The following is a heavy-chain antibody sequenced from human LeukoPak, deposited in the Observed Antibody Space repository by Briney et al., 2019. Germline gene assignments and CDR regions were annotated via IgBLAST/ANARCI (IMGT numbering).Heavy chain of an antibody. CDR3: ARHPGQQLVRGGY. D-gene: IGHD6-13*01. CDR1: GGSISSSSYY. J-gene: IGHJ4*02. CDR2: IYYSGST. Sequence: SETLSLTCTVSGGSISSSSYYWGWIRQPPGKGLEWIGSIYYSGSTYYNPSLKSRVTMSVDTSKNQFSLKLSSVTAADTAVYYCARHPGQQLVRGGYWGQGTLVTVSS. V-gene: IGHV4-39*01.